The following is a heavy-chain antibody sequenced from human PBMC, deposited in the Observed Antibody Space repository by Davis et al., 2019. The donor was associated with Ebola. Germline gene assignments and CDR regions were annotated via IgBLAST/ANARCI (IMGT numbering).Heavy chain of an antibody. V-gene: IGHV4-39*07. CDR1: GGSISSGGYY. CDR3: ARGVYDILTSLRGWFDP. CDR2: INHSGST. J-gene: IGHJ5*02. Sequence: MPSETLSLTCTVSGGSISSGGYYWSWIRQPPGKGLEWIGEINHSGSTNYNPSLKSRVTISVDTSKNQFSLKLSSVTAADTAVYYCARGVYDILTSLRGWFDPWGQGTLVTVSS. D-gene: IGHD3-9*01.